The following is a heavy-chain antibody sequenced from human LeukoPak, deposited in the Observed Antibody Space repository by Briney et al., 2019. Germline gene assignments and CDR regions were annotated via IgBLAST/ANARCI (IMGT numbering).Heavy chain of an antibody. J-gene: IGHJ4*02. Sequence: ASVKVSCKASGYTFTIYGFSWVRQAPGQGLEWMGWISAYNGNTGYAQKFQGRVTMTTDTSTSTAYMELRSLTSDDTAVYYCARSPSGYDRLIDYWGQGTLVTVSS. D-gene: IGHD5-12*01. CDR3: ARSPSGYDRLIDY. CDR2: ISAYNGNT. CDR1: GYTFTIYG. V-gene: IGHV1-18*04.